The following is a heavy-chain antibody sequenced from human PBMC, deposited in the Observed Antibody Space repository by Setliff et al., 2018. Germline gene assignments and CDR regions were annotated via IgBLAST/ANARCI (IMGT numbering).Heavy chain of an antibody. CDR1: GFSFSDYY. J-gene: IGHJ4*02. Sequence: PGGSLRLSCAASGFSFSDYYMMWIRQAPGKGMEWVSYISNDASTIHYTDSMKGRLTISRDNSKNSVFLQMNSLRVEDTAVYYCARVHDETSTYSPTLFDHWGQGALVTVSS. CDR2: ISNDASTI. CDR3: ARVHDETSTYSPTLFDH. V-gene: IGHV3-11*01. D-gene: IGHD1-26*01.